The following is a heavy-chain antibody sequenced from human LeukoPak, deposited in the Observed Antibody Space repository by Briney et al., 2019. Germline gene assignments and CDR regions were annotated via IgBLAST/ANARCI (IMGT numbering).Heavy chain of an antibody. V-gene: IGHV3-30-3*01. J-gene: IGHJ5*02. CDR2: ISYGGSNK. CDR3: ARENPDDWLQVNWFDP. D-gene: IGHD3-9*01. CDR1: GFTFSSYA. Sequence: GGSLRLSCAASGFTFSSYAMHWVRQAPGKGLEWVAVISYGGSNKYYADSVKGRFTISRDNSKNTLYLQMNSLRAEDTAVYYCARENPDDWLQVNWFDPWGQGTLVTVSS.